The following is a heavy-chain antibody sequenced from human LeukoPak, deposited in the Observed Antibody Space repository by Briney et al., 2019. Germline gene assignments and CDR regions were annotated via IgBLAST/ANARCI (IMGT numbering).Heavy chain of an antibody. V-gene: IGHV4-59*01. CDR1: GGSISSYY. J-gene: IGHJ4*02. CDR3: AREGPYVWGSYRPQGYFDY. D-gene: IGHD3-16*02. Sequence: KASETLSLTCAVSGGSISSYYWSWIRQPPGKGLEWIGYIYYSGSTNYNPSLKSRVTISVDTSKNQFSLKLSSVTAADTAVYYCAREGPYVWGSYRPQGYFDYWGQGTLVTVSS. CDR2: IYYSGST.